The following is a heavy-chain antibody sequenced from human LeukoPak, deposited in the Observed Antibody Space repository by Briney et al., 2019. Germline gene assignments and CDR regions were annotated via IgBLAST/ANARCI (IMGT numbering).Heavy chain of an antibody. Sequence: VWVSRIASDGSSTTYAAPVKRPFSTSRDNAKNTLYLQMNSLRVEDTAVYYCATGRPHGNDYWGQGTLVTVSS. V-gene: IGHV3-74*01. D-gene: IGHD4-23*01. CDR3: ATGRPHGNDY. CDR2: IASDGSST. J-gene: IGHJ4*02.